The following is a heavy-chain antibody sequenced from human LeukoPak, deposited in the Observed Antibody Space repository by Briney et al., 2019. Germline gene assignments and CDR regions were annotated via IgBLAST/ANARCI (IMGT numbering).Heavy chain of an antibody. Sequence: PGGSLRLSCAASGFTFSDYAMHWVRQAPGKGLEYVSVISSNGGSTYYADSVKGRFTISRDNSKNTLYLQMGSLRAEDMAVYYCAPSMTTVVSDYFDYWGQGTLVTVSS. D-gene: IGHD4-23*01. CDR1: GFTFSDYA. CDR2: ISSNGGST. J-gene: IGHJ4*02. CDR3: APSMTTVVSDYFDY. V-gene: IGHV3-64*02.